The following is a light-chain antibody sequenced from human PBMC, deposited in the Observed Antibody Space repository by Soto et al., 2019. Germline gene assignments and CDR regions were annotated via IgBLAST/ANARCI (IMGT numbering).Light chain of an antibody. V-gene: IGKV4-1*01. CDR3: QHHYSIPLT. J-gene: IGKJ1*01. CDR2: WSS. Sequence: DIVMTQSPDSLAVSRGERATINCKSSQRALYSSKHKNYLAWYQQKPGQPPKLLIYWSSIRESRVPDRFSGRGSGTDFTLTISSLQAEYLAVCYCQHHYSIPLTFGQGTKVEIK. CDR1: QRALYSSKHKNY.